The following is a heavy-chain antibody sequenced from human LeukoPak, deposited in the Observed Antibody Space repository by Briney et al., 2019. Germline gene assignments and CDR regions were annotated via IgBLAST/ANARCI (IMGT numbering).Heavy chain of an antibody. J-gene: IGHJ4*02. CDR2: INPSGGST. D-gene: IGHD3-22*01. Sequence: ASVKVSCKASGYTLTDYYMHWVRQAPGQGLEWTGIINPSGGSTSYAQKFQGRVTMARDTSTSTVYMELSSLRSEDTAVYYCAREGYDSSEVGYWGQGTLVTVSS. CDR3: AREGYDSSEVGY. V-gene: IGHV1-46*01. CDR1: GYTLTDYY.